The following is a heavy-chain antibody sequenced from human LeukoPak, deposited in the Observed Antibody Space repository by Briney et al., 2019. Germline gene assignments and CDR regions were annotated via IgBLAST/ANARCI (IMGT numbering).Heavy chain of an antibody. Sequence: PSETLSLTCTVSGGPISSSSYYWGWIRQPPGKGLEWIGSIYYSGSTYYNPSLKSRVTISVDTSKNQFSLKLSSVTAADTAVYYCARRESIDYGSGSYDYWGQGTLVTVSS. CDR3: ARRESIDYGSGSYDY. CDR2: IYYSGST. J-gene: IGHJ4*02. CDR1: GGPISSSSYY. V-gene: IGHV4-39*01. D-gene: IGHD3-10*01.